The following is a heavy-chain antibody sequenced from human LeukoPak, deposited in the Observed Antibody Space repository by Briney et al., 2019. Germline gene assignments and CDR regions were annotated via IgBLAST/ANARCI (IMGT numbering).Heavy chain of an antibody. CDR1: GFTFSSYA. V-gene: IGHV3-23*01. CDR3: AKDGRRVSMIGVVRRGHYFDY. CDR2: ISGSAGST. J-gene: IGHJ4*02. Sequence: GGSLRLSCAASGFTFSSYAMSWVRQAPGKGLEWVSVISGSAGSTYYADSVKGRFTISRDNSKNSLYLQMNSLRVEDTAVYYCAKDGRRVSMIGVVRRGHYFDYWGQGILVTVSS. D-gene: IGHD3-22*01.